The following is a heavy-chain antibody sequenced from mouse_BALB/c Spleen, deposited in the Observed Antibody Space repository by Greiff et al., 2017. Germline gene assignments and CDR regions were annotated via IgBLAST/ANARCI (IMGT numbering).Heavy chain of an antibody. Sequence: QVQLQQSGAELVRPGVSVKISCKGSGYTFTDYAMHWVKQSHAKSLEWIGVISTYYGDASYNQKFKGKATMTVDKSSSTAYMELARLTSEDSAIYYCAREYYRYDDDVSAFAYWGQGTLVTVSA. V-gene: IGHV1S137*01. CDR1: GYTFTDYA. D-gene: IGHD2-14*01. CDR3: AREYYRYDDDVSAFAY. J-gene: IGHJ3*01. CDR2: ISTYYGDA.